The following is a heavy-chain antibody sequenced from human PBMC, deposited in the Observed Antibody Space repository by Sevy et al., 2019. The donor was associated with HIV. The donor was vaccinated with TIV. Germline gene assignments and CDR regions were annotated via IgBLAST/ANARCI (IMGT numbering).Heavy chain of an antibody. CDR3: AVTKDYYDSSGYPYDY. Sequence: ASVKVSCKASGYTLTPFSMHWVRQAPGKGLEWMATFDPEDDETIYAQRLQGRVTMTEDTSTDTAYMELSSLRSDDTAVYYCAVTKDYYDSSGYPYDYWGQGSLVTVSS. CDR1: GYTLTPFS. CDR2: FDPEDDET. J-gene: IGHJ4*02. V-gene: IGHV1-24*01. D-gene: IGHD3-22*01.